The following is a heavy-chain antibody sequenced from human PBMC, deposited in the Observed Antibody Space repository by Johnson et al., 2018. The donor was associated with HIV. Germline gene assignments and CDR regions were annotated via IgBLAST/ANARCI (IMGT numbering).Heavy chain of an antibody. J-gene: IGHJ3*02. CDR2: ISGSGGST. V-gene: IGHV3-20*04. CDR3: ARSRDYGPARSAFDI. Sequence: VQLVESGGGVVRPGGSLRLSCAASGFTFDDYGMSWVRQAPGKGLEWVSGISGSGGSTYYADSVKGRFTISRDNSKNTLYLQMNSLRAEDTALYYCARSRDYGPARSAFDIWGQGTMVTVSS. D-gene: IGHD4-17*01. CDR1: GFTFDDYG.